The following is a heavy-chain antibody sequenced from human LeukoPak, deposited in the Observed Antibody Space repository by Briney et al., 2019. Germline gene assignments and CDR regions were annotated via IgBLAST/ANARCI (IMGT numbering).Heavy chain of an antibody. Sequence: SETLSLTCTVSGYSISSGYYWGWIRQPPGKGLEWIGSIYHSGSTYYNPSLKSRVTMSVDTSKNQFSLKLSSVTAADTAVYYCARDVPYVLRYFDWLPLTNWFDPWGQGTLVTVSS. CDR2: IYHSGST. V-gene: IGHV4-38-2*02. D-gene: IGHD3-9*01. CDR1: GYSISSGYY. CDR3: ARDVPYVLRYFDWLPLTNWFDP. J-gene: IGHJ5*02.